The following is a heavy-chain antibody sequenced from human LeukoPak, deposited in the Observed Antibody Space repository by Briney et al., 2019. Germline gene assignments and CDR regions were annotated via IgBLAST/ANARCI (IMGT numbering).Heavy chain of an antibody. CDR1: GFTFSSYE. J-gene: IGHJ6*04. V-gene: IGHV3-48*03. CDR3: AELGITLIGGV. Sequence: GGSLRLSCAASGFTFSSYEMNWVRQAPGKGLEWVSYISSSGSTIYYADSVKGRFTISRDNAKNSLYLQMNSPRAEDTAVYYCAELGITLIGGVWGKGTTVTISS. D-gene: IGHD3-10*02. CDR2: ISSSGSTI.